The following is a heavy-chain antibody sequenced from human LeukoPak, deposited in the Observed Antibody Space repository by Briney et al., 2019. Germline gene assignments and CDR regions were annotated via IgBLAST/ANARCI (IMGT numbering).Heavy chain of an antibody. J-gene: IGHJ3*02. CDR1: GFTFSNAW. D-gene: IGHD7-27*01. CDR3: TTDPGDPRRADAFDI. Sequence: GGSLRLSCAASGFTFSNAWMSWLRQAPGKGLEWVGRIKSKTDGGTTDYAAPVKGRFTISRDDSKNTLYLQMNSLKTEDTAVYYCTTDPGDPRRADAFDIWGQGTMVTVSS. CDR2: IKSKTDGGTT. V-gene: IGHV3-15*01.